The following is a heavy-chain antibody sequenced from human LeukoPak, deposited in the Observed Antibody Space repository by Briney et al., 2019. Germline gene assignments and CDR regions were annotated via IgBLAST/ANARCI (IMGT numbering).Heavy chain of an antibody. V-gene: IGHV4-59*12. D-gene: IGHD2-2*01. CDR3: ARVGRGYCSSTSCYLARRMVYYYMDV. CDR1: GGSISSYY. Sequence: SETLSLTCTVSGGSISSYYWSWIRQPPGKGLEWIGYIYYSGSTNYNPSLKSRVTISVDTSKNQFSLKLSSVTAADTAVYYCARVGRGYCSSTSCYLARRMVYYYMDVWGKGTTVTVSS. J-gene: IGHJ6*03. CDR2: IYYSGST.